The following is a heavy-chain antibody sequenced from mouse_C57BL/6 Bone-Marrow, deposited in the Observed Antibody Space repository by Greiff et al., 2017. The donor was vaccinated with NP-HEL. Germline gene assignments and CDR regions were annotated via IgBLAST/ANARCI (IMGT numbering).Heavy chain of an antibody. Sequence: EVQLVESGGGLVQPKGSLKLSCAASGFSFNTYAMNWVRQAPGKGLEWVARIRSKSNNYATYYADSVKDRFTISRDDSESMLYLQMNNLKTEDTAMYYCVRQDRGDFDYWGQGTTLTVSS. CDR2: IRSKSNNYAT. CDR3: VRQDRGDFDY. J-gene: IGHJ2*01. CDR1: GFSFNTYA. V-gene: IGHV10-1*01.